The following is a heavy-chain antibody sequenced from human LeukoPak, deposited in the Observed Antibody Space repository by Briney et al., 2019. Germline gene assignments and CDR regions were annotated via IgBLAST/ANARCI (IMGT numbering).Heavy chain of an antibody. V-gene: IGHV3-33*06. D-gene: IGHD1-26*01. CDR2: TWYDGSNK. J-gene: IGHJ4*02. CDR3: AKFWSGGSYQAADC. Sequence: PGGSLRLSCAASGFTFSSYGMHWVRQAPGKGLEWVAVTWYDGSNKYYADSVRGRFTISRDNPKNTLYLQMNSLRAEDTAVYYCAKFWSGGSYQAADCWGQGTLVTVSS. CDR1: GFTFSSYG.